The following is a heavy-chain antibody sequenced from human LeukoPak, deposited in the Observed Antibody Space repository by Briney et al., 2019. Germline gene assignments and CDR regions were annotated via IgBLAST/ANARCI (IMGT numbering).Heavy chain of an antibody. D-gene: IGHD3-22*01. CDR2: ISGSGGST. CDR1: GFTFSSYW. J-gene: IGHJ4*02. Sequence: GGSLRLSCAASGFTFSSYWMHWVRQAPGKGLEWVSAISGSGGSTYYADSVKGRFTISRDNSKNTLYLQMNSLRAEDTAVYYCAKDNSGYYFDYWGQGTLVTVSS. CDR3: AKDNSGYYFDY. V-gene: IGHV3-23*01.